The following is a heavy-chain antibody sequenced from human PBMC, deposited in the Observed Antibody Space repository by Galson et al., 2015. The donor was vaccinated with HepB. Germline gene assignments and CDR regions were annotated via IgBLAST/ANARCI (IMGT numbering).Heavy chain of an antibody. Sequence: SETLSLTCTVSGGSISSSSYYWGWIRQPPGKGLEWIGSIYYSGSTYYNPSLKSRVTISVDTSKNQFSLKLSSVTAADTAVYYCARLSVTYTFDYWGQGTLVTVSS. V-gene: IGHV4-39*01. CDR1: GGSISSSSYY. J-gene: IGHJ4*02. CDR3: ARLSVTYTFDY. D-gene: IGHD4-11*01. CDR2: IYYSGST.